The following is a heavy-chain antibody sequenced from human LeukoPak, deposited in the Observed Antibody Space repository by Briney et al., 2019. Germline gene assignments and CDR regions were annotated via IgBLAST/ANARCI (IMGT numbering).Heavy chain of an antibody. V-gene: IGHV1-18*01. D-gene: IGHD6-13*01. CDR1: GYTFTSYG. Sequence: VASVKVSCKASGYTFTSYGISWVRQAPGQGLEWMGWISVYNGKTTYAQYLHDRVTMTTNTSTSTAYMELRSLRSDDTAVYYCARQYSSSLYYFDYWGQGTLVTVSS. CDR3: ARQYSSSLYYFDY. J-gene: IGHJ4*02. CDR2: ISVYNGKT.